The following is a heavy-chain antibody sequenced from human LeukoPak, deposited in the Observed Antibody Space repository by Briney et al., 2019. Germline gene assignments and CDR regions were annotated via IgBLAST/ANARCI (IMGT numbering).Heavy chain of an antibody. J-gene: IGHJ4*02. CDR2: IWYDGSNK. Sequence: PGGSLRLSCAASGFTFSSHGMNWVRQAPGKGLEWVAVIWYDGSNKYYADSVKGRFIISRDNSKNTLYLQMNSLRDEDTAMYYCARWGDGKRFDYWGQGTLVTVSS. CDR1: GFTFSSHG. D-gene: IGHD2-21*02. CDR3: ARWGDGKRFDY. V-gene: IGHV3-33*01.